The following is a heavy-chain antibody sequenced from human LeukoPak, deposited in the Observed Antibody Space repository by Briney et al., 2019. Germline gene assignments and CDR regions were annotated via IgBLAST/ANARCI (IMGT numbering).Heavy chain of an antibody. Sequence: SETLSLTCTVSGGSISSSSYYWGWIRQPPGKGLEWIGSIYYSGSTYYNPSLKSRVTISVDTSKNQFSLKLSSVTAADTAVYYCVVRYFDIDYWGQGTLVTVSS. D-gene: IGHD3-9*01. J-gene: IGHJ4*02. CDR3: VVRYFDIDY. CDR2: IYYSGST. V-gene: IGHV4-39*07. CDR1: GGSISSSSYY.